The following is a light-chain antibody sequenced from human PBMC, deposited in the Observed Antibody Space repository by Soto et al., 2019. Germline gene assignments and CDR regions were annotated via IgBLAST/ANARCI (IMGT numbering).Light chain of an antibody. Sequence: EIVLTQSPATLSLSPGERGTLSCRASESVTNYLAWYQQKPGQAPRLLVYDASNRATGTPARFSGGGSGTDFTLTISRLEPEDFAVYYCQQYGSSPQTFGQGTKVDIK. V-gene: IGKV3-20*01. CDR2: DAS. J-gene: IGKJ1*01. CDR3: QQYGSSPQT. CDR1: ESVTNY.